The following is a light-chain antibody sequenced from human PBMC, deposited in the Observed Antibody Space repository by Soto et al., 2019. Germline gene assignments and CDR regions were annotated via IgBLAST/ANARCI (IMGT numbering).Light chain of an antibody. CDR1: QSIISY. CDR3: QESYSTPCT. J-gene: IGKJ2*02. V-gene: IGKV1-39*01. Sequence: DIQMTQSPSSLSASVGDRVTITCRASQSIISYLNWYQQKPGKAPKRLIYAASSLQSGVPSRFSGSGPGTDFTLTISSLQPEDFATYYCQESYSTPCTFGQGTKREIK. CDR2: AAS.